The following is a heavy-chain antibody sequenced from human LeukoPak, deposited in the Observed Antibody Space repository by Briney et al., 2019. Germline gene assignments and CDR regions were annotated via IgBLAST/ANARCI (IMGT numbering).Heavy chain of an antibody. CDR1: GFTFSSYS. J-gene: IGHJ4*02. CDR3: ASPIIAAAGKDY. D-gene: IGHD6-13*01. V-gene: IGHV3-7*01. Sequence: GGSLRLSCAASGFTFSSYSMNWVRQAPGKGLEWVANIKQDRSGKYYVDSVKGRFTISRDNAKNSLYLQMNSLRAEDTAVYYCASPIIAAAGKDYWGQGTLVTVSS. CDR2: IKQDRSGK.